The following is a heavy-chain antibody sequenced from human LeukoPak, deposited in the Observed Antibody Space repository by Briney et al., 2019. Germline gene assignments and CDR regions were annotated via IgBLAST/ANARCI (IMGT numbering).Heavy chain of an antibody. Sequence: ASVKVSCKASGYTFTGYYMHWVRQAPGQGLEWMGWINPNSGGTNYAQKFQGRVTMTRDTSISTAYMELSRLRSDDTAVYYCAICSGGSCSLFDYWGQGTLATVSS. CDR2: INPNSGGT. D-gene: IGHD2-15*01. CDR1: GYTFTGYY. CDR3: AICSGGSCSLFDY. J-gene: IGHJ4*02. V-gene: IGHV1-2*02.